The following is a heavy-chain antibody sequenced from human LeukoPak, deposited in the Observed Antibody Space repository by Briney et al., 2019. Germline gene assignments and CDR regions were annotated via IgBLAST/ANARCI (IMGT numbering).Heavy chain of an antibody. J-gene: IGHJ4*02. Sequence: PGGSLRLSCAASGFTFSSYSMNWVRQAPGKGLEWVPSISSSSSYIYYADSVKGRFTISRDNSKNTLYLQMNSLRAEDTAVYYCARDLNYYDSSGYGHWGQGTLVTVSS. CDR2: ISSSSSYI. CDR1: GFTFSSYS. V-gene: IGHV3-21*04. CDR3: ARDLNYYDSSGYGH. D-gene: IGHD3-22*01.